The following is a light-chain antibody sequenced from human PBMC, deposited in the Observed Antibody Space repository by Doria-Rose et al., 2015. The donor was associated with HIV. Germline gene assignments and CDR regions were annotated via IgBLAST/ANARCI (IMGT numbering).Light chain of an antibody. CDR2: DGS. V-gene: IGKV3-20*01. CDR3: HQYGTSWT. Sequence: TQSPGTLSLSPGERATLSCRASQRFSSTYLAWNQQKPGQAPSLLIYDGSTRATGIPDRFSASGSGTDFTLTINRLEPEDFALYYCHQYGTSWTFGQGTKVEI. CDR1: QRFSSTY. J-gene: IGKJ1*01.